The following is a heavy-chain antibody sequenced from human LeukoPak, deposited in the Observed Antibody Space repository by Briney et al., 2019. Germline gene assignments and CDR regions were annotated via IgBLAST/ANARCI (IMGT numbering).Heavy chain of an antibody. D-gene: IGHD5-12*01. CDR1: GDSVSSNSAA. Sequence: SQTLSLTCAISGDSVSSNSAAWHWIRQSPSRGLEWLGRTYYRSKWYNDYAVSVKSRITINPDTSKNQFSLQLNSVTPEDTAVYYCARDVRGYSGYDHGGFDYWGQGTLVTVSS. CDR2: TYYRSKWYN. CDR3: ARDVRGYSGYDHGGFDY. V-gene: IGHV6-1*01. J-gene: IGHJ4*02.